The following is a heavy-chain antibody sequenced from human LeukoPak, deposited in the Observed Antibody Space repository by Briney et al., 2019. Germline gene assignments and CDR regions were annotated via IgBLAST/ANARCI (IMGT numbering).Heavy chain of an antibody. D-gene: IGHD6-19*01. CDR1: GFTFSSYA. V-gene: IGHV3-30*01. J-gene: IGHJ3*02. Sequence: PGGSLRLSCAASGFTFSSYAMHWVRQAPGKGLEWVAVISYDGNNKYYADSVKGRFTISRDNSKNTLYLQTNSLRAEDTAVYYCARDVQWLVNDAFDIWGQGTMVTVSS. CDR3: ARDVQWLVNDAFDI. CDR2: ISYDGNNK.